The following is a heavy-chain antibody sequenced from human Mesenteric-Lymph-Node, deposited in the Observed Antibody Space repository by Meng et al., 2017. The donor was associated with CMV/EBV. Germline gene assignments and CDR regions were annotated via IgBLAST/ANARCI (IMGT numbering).Heavy chain of an antibody. CDR3: ARESARDYYYYGMDV. CDR2: ISPSGTTI. J-gene: IGHJ6*02. CDR1: GFSFSNYNYY. V-gene: IGHV3-11*01. Sequence: GESLKISCAASGFSFSNYNYYMNWIRQAPGKGLEWLSYISPSGTTINYADSVRGRFTISRDNARNSVYLQINSLRVEDTAVYYCARESARDYYYYGMDVWGQGTTVTVSS.